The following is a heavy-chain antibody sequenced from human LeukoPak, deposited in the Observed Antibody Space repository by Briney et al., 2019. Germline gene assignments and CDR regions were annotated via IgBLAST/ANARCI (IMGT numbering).Heavy chain of an antibody. CDR1: GFTFSSYW. CDR3: ATLVAYYYGSGSYLDY. Sequence: GGSLRLSCAASGFTFSSYWMHWVRQAPGKGLEWVSAISGSGGSTYYADSVKGRFTISRDNSKNTLYLQMNSLRAEDTAVYYCATLVAYYYGSGSYLDYWGQGTLVTVSS. D-gene: IGHD3-10*01. V-gene: IGHV3-23*01. J-gene: IGHJ4*02. CDR2: ISGSGGST.